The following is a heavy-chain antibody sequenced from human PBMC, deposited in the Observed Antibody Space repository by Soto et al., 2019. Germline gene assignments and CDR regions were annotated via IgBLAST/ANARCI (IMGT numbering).Heavy chain of an antibody. J-gene: IGHJ4*02. CDR1: GDSVSSNNAA. CDR2: TYYRSKCYS. V-gene: IGHV6-1*01. CDR3: VGERGEEDYQGGSGYYCFDY. D-gene: IGHD3-3*01. Sequence: SQTLSLTCAISGDSVSSNNAAWNWIRQSPSRGLEWLGRTYYRSKCYSDYAVFVKSRVSINPDTSKNQFSLQLSSVTPEDTAVYYCVGERGEEDYQGGSGYYCFDYWGQGALVTVSS.